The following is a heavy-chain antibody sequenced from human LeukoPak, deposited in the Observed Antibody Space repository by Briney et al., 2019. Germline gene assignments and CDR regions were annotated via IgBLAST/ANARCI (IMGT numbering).Heavy chain of an antibody. V-gene: IGHV4-61*02. D-gene: IGHD3-10*01. J-gene: IGHJ5*02. Sequence: SETLSLTCTVSGGSISSGSYYWSWIRQPAGKGLEWIGRIYTSGSTNYNPSLKSRVTMSVDTSKNQFSLKLSSVTAADTAVCYCARDVKGSGSYYNRYNWFDPWGQGTLVTVSS. CDR1: GGSISSGSYY. CDR2: IYTSGST. CDR3: ARDVKGSGSYYNRYNWFDP.